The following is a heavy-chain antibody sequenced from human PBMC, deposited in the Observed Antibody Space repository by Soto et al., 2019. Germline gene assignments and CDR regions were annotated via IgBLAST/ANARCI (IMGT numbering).Heavy chain of an antibody. J-gene: IGHJ4*02. CDR1: GFSLKTTGVG. D-gene: IGHD3-22*01. CDR3: AHYAEYHSSAHYQK. V-gene: IGHV2-5*02. CDR2: IYWDDDK. Sequence: QITLKESGPTLVNPTQTLTLTCRFSGFSLKTTGVGVGWIRQPPGKALEWLALIYWDDDKRYSPSLKSRLAMTKDTTKNLVVLTMTNMDPVHTATYYCAHYAEYHSSAHYQKWGRGTLVTVSS.